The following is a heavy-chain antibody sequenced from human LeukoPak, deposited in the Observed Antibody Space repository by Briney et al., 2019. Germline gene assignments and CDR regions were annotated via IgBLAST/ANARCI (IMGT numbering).Heavy chain of an antibody. CDR3: AGRLTGYSSGYIH. D-gene: IGHD5-18*01. J-gene: IGHJ4*02. Sequence: GGSLRLSCAASGSTFSSYAVSWVRQAPEKGLDWVSVISGSAHKIRYADSVKGRFTISRDNSENIVYLQMNNLRVEDTAVYYCAGRLTGYSSGYIHWGQGTLVTVSS. CDR2: ISGSAHKI. V-gene: IGHV3-23*01. CDR1: GSTFSSYA.